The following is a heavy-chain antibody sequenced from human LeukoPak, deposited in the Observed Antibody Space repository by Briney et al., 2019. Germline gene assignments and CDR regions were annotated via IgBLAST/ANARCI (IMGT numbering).Heavy chain of an antibody. J-gene: IGHJ4*02. CDR2: IIPIFGTA. CDR3: ARSDYGDRYYFDY. D-gene: IGHD4-17*01. V-gene: IGHV1-69*05. Sequence: SVKVSCKASGGTFSSYAISWVRQAPGQGLEWMGRIIPIFGTANYAQKFQGRVTITTDGSTSTAYMELSSLRSEDTAVYYCARSDYGDRYYFDYWGQGTLVTVSS. CDR1: GGTFSSYA.